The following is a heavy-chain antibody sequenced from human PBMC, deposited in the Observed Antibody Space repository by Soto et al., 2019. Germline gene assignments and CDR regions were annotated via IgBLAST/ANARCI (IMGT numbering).Heavy chain of an antibody. D-gene: IGHD2-2*02. J-gene: IGHJ4*02. Sequence: VQLLESGGGLVQPGGSLRLSCAASGFTFSSYAMSWVRQAPGKGLEWVSAISGSGGSTYYADSVKGRFTISRDNSKNTLYLQMNSLRAEDTAVYYCAKGWESGYCSSTSCYTFDYWGQGTLVTVSS. CDR3: AKGWESGYCSSTSCYTFDY. CDR2: ISGSGGST. V-gene: IGHV3-23*01. CDR1: GFTFSSYA.